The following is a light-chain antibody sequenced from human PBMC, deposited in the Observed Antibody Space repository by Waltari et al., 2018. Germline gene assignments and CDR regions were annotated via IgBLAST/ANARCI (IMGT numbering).Light chain of an antibody. V-gene: IGLV2-23*02. CDR1: RSDVGGYSL. CDR3: CSYAGGDTLI. Sequence: QSALTQPASVSGSPGQSITISCTGTRSDVGGYSLVSWSQQPPGKAPTVILYEVTKRPPGVSNRFSGSKSGNTASLTISGLQAEDEADYYCCSYAGGDTLIFGGGTKLTVL. CDR2: EVT. J-gene: IGLJ2*01.